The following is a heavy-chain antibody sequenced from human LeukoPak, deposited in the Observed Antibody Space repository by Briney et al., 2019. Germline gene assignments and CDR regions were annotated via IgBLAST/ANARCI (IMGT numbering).Heavy chain of an antibody. CDR1: GGSISSYS. V-gene: IGHV4-59*01. Sequence: PSETLSLTCTVSGGSISSYSWSWIRQPPGKGLEWSGYIYYSGSTNYNPSLKSRVTISVDTSKNQFSLRLSSVTAADTAVYYCARGPGNGYSFDYWGQGTLVTVSS. J-gene: IGHJ4*02. CDR3: ARGPGNGYSFDY. CDR2: IYYSGST. D-gene: IGHD5-24*01.